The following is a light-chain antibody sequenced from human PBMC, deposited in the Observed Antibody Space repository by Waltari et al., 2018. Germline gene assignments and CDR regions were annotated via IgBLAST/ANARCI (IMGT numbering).Light chain of an antibody. CDR3: QQYYITPYT. CDR1: QSVLYSSNNKNQ. V-gene: IGKV4-1*01. Sequence: DIVMTQSPDSLAVSLGERATINCMSSQSVLYSSNNKNQLAWYQQKPGQPPKLLIYWASTRESGVPDRFSGSGSGTDFTLTISSLQAEDVAVYYCQQYYITPYTFGQGTKLEIK. J-gene: IGKJ2*01. CDR2: WAS.